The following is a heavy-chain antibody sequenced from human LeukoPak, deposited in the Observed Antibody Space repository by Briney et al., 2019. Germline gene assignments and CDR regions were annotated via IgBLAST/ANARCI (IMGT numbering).Heavy chain of an antibody. J-gene: IGHJ4*02. V-gene: IGHV1-18*01. CDR2: ISAYDGNT. CDR1: GYSFGSFG. CDR3: ARAVRGYSYAYLPY. Sequence: ASVKVSCKASGYSFGSFGINWVRQAPGQGLEWMGWISAYDGNTDYAQNLQGRVTMTTDTSTSTAYMELRSLRSDDTAVYYCARAVRGYSYAYLPYWGQGTLVTVSS. D-gene: IGHD5-18*01.